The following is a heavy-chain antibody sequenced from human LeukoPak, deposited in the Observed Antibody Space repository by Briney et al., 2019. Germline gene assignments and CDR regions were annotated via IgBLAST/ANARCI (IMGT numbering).Heavy chain of an antibody. CDR2: IYPGDSDT. D-gene: IGHD3-9*01. Sequence: GESLKISCQGSGSSFTNYWIGWVRLVPGKGLEWMGIIYPGDSDTRYSPSFQGQVTLSAHKSITTAYLQLSSLKASDTAMYYCARKAAGFDHFDYWGQGTLVTVSS. CDR1: GSSFTNYW. J-gene: IGHJ4*02. V-gene: IGHV5-51*01. CDR3: ARKAAGFDHFDY.